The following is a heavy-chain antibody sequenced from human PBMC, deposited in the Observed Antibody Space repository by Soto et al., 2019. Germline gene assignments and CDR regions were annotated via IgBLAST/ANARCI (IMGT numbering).Heavy chain of an antibody. V-gene: IGHV2-5*02. CDR3: AHRLDSSSWYANYFDY. Sequence: QITLKESGPTLVKPTQTLTLTCTFSGFSLSTSGVGVGWIRQPPGKPLEGLALIFLDDDKRYSPSLKSRLTITKDTSKIRVLLTMTNRDTVDTATSYCAHRLDSSSWYANYFDYGVQGTLVTVSS. CDR2: IFLDDDK. J-gene: IGHJ4*02. CDR1: GFSLSTSGVG. D-gene: IGHD6-13*01.